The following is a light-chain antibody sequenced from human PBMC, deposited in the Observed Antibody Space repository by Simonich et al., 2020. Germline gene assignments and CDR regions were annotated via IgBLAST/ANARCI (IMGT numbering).Light chain of an antibody. V-gene: IGLV3-10*01. Sequence: SYELTQPPSVSVSPGQTARITCSGDALPKKYAYWYQQKSGQAPVQVIYEASKRPSGIPERFSGSSSGTMATLTISGAQVEDEADYYCYSTDSSGNHRGVFGGGTKLTVL. CDR1: ALPKKY. J-gene: IGLJ3*02. CDR2: EAS. CDR3: YSTDSSGNHRGV.